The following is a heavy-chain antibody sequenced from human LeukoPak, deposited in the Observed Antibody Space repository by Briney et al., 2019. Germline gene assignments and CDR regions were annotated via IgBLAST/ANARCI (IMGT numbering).Heavy chain of an antibody. CDR3: ARDRLRDMIVVPRDY. CDR1: GFTFSSYS. CDR2: ISSSSSYI. D-gene: IGHD3-22*01. V-gene: IGHV3-21*01. Sequence: AGGSLRLSCAASGFTFSSYSMNWVRQAPGKGLEWVSSISSSSSYIYYADSVKGRFTISRDNAKNSLYLQMNSLRAEDTAVYYCARDRLRDMIVVPRDYWGQGTLVTVSS. J-gene: IGHJ4*02.